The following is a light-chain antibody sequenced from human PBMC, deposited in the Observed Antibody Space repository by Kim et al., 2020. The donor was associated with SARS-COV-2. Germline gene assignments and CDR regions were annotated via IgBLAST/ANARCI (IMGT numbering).Light chain of an antibody. CDR1: SSDVGGYNY. CDR3: TSYTSSNTWV. CDR2: DVS. J-gene: IGLJ3*02. V-gene: IGLV2-14*04. Sequence: GQSITISCTGTSSDVGGYNYVSWYQQHPGKAPNLILYDVSRRPSGVSNRFSGSKSGNTASLTIYGLQAEDEADYYCTSYTSSNTWVFGGGTQLTVL.